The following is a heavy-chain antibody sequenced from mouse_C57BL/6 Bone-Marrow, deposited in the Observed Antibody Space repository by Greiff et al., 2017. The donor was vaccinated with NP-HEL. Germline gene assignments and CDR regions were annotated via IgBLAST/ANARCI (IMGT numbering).Heavy chain of an antibody. J-gene: IGHJ2*01. V-gene: IGHV5-16*01. D-gene: IGHD4-1*01. CDR1: GFTFRDYY. CDR2: INYDGSST. Sequence: EVKLMESEGGLVQPGSSMTLSCTASGFTFRDYYMAWVRPVPETGLEWVANINYDGSSTDYLGSLKSRFNISRDNAKNILYLQMSSLKSEDSATYYCAREGTGIDYWGQGTTLTVSS. CDR3: AREGTGIDY.